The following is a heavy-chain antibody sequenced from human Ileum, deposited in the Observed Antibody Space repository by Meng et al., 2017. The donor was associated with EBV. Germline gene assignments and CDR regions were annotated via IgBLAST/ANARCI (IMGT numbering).Heavy chain of an antibody. CDR3: SRGGDSSGWYWYFDF. CDR2: IIPISETT. D-gene: IGHD6-19*01. Sequence: VQRMPSGAEVKNAGSSVKVSSKASGGTLSSYSISWVRQAPGQGVEWMGGIIPISETTQYAQKFQGRVTIIADRSTNTVYMELSSLRSDDTAVYYCSRGGDSSGWYWYFDFWGQGTVVTVSS. CDR1: GGTLSSYS. J-gene: IGHJ4*02. V-gene: IGHV1-69*06.